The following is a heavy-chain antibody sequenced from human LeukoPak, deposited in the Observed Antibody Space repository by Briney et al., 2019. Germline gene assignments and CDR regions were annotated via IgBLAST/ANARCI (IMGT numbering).Heavy chain of an antibody. D-gene: IGHD5-12*01. V-gene: IGHV4-34*01. CDR3: ARADSGYDQYYFDY. CDR1: GGSFSGYY. Sequence: SETLSLTCAVYGGSFSGYYWSWIRQPPGKGLEWIGEINHSGSTNYNPSLKSRVTRSVDTSKNQFSLKLSSVTAADTAVYYCARADSGYDQYYFDYWGQGTLITVSS. CDR2: INHSGST. J-gene: IGHJ4*02.